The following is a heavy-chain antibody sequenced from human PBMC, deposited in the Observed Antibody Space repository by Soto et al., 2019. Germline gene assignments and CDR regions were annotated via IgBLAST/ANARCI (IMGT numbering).Heavy chain of an antibody. CDR3: ATRYGAEYREFDY. D-gene: IGHD3-10*01. CDR1: GDTFSFYT. CDR2: VNPILSMS. J-gene: IGHJ4*02. Sequence: QVQLVQSGAELKKPGSSVKVSCKASGDTFSFYTINWVRQAPGLGLEWMGRVNPILSMSNYAQKFQRRVTXPXAXXTSTAFMALRRRTSEETAVYYCATRYGAEYREFDYWGQGALVTVSS. V-gene: IGHV1-69*02.